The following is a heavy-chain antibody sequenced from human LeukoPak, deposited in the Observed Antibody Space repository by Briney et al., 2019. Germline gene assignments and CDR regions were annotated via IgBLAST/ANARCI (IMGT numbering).Heavy chain of an antibody. V-gene: IGHV4-30-4*01. CDR1: GGSISSGDYY. D-gene: IGHD2-15*01. CDR3: ARDAPDVLGYCSGGSCYRSGSSSGGFDP. Sequence: SETLSLTCTVSGGSISSGDYYWSWIRQPPGKGLEWIGYIYYSGSTYYNPSLKSRVTISVDTSKNQFSLKLSSVTAADTAVYYCARDAPDVLGYCSGGSCYRSGSSSGGFDPWGQGTLVTVSS. J-gene: IGHJ5*02. CDR2: IYYSGST.